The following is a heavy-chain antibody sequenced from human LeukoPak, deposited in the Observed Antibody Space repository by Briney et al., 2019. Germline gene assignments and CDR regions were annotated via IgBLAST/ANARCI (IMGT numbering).Heavy chain of an antibody. CDR3: ARVPWLGGGHYMDV. J-gene: IGHJ6*03. CDR2: ISTSSSYI. D-gene: IGHD6-19*01. Sequence: GGSLRLSCAVSGLTFNNYAMSWVRQAPGKGLEWVSSISTSSSYIYYADSVRGRFTISRDNAKNSLYLQMNSLRAEDTALYHCARVPWLGGGHYMDVWGKGTTVTVSS. V-gene: IGHV3-21*01. CDR1: GLTFNNYA.